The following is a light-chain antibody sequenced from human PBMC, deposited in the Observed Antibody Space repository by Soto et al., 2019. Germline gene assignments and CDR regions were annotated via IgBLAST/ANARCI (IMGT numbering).Light chain of an antibody. CDR2: AAS. J-gene: IGKJ1*01. CDR1: QSISSY. Sequence: DIQMTQSPSSLSASVGDRVTITCRASQSISSYLNWYQQKPGKDPKLLIYAASSLKSGVPSRFSGSGSGTDFTLTISSLKPEDFATYYCQQRYSTPRTFGQGTKVELK. CDR3: QQRYSTPRT. V-gene: IGKV1-39*01.